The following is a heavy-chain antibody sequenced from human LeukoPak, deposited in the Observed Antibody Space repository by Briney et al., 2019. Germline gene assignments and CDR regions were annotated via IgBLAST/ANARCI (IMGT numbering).Heavy chain of an antibody. J-gene: IGHJ4*02. CDR1: GFTFISYA. V-gene: IGHV3-23*01. Sequence: GRSLRLSCTASGFTFISYAMSCVRQAPRNWLEWVSAISGSGGSTYYADSVKGPFTISRDNSKNTLYLQMNSMRAEDTAVYYCAKDLGDYGDYTYEYWSQGTLVTVSS. CDR3: AKDLGDYGDYTYEY. CDR2: ISGSGGST. D-gene: IGHD4-17*01.